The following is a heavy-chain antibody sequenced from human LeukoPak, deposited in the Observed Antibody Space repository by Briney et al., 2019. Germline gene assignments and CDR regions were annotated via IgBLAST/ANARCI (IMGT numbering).Heavy chain of an antibody. Sequence: GGSLRLSCAASGFTFSDYYMSWIRQAPGKGLEWVSYISSSGSTIYYADSVKGRFTISRDNSKNTLYLQMNSLRAEDTAVYYCAKAAVMAVAPFDYWGQGTLVTVSS. J-gene: IGHJ4*02. CDR1: GFTFSDYY. CDR2: ISSSGSTI. D-gene: IGHD6-19*01. CDR3: AKAAVMAVAPFDY. V-gene: IGHV3-11*01.